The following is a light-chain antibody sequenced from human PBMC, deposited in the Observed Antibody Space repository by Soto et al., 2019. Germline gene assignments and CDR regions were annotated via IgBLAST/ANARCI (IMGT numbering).Light chain of an antibody. Sequence: QSVLTQPAAVSGSPGQSITVSCTGTSGDIDTYDFVSWYQVHPGKAPKLMIYDVTYRPSGVSDRFTGSRSDNAASLTISGLQPEDEAVYYCNSYTTNHAFVFGTGTKVTVL. CDR3: NSYTTNHAFV. J-gene: IGLJ1*01. V-gene: IGLV2-14*03. CDR2: DVT. CDR1: SGDIDTYDF.